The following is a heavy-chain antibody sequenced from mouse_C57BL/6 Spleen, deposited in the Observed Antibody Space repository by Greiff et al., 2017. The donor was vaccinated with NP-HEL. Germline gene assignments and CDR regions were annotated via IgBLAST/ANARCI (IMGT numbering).Heavy chain of an antibody. D-gene: IGHD1-1*01. CDR2: ISGGGGNT. CDR3: ARREYYYGGFAY. V-gene: IGHV5-9*01. Sequence: EVKLMESGGGLVKPGGSLKLSCAASGFTFSSYTMSWVRQTPEKRLEWVATISGGGGNTYYPDSVKGRFTISRDNAKNTLYLQMSSLRSEDTALYYCARREYYYGGFAYWGQGTLVTVSA. CDR1: GFTFSSYT. J-gene: IGHJ3*01.